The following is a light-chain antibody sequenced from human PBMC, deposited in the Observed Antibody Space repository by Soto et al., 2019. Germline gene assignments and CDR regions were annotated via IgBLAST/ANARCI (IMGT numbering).Light chain of an antibody. CDR1: QSVHTF. CDR3: QQYGSSIT. CDR2: GAS. Sequence: VRSQWPDTLSLTPGEGASLSCRASQSVHTFLAWYQQKPGQPPRLLIYGASSRATGIPDRFSGSGSGTDFTLTISRLEPEDFAVYYCQQYGSSITFGQGTKVDIK. J-gene: IGKJ1*01. V-gene: IGKV3-20*01.